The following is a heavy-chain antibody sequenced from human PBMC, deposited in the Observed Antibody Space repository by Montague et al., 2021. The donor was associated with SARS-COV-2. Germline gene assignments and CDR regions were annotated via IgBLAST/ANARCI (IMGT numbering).Heavy chain of an antibody. D-gene: IGHD5-18*01. Sequence: SETLSLTCTVSGGSISSSSYYWGWIRQPPGKGLEWIGSIYYSGSTYYNPSLKSRVTISVDTSKNQFSLKLSSVTAADTAVYYCARAGLQIWSRRWFDPWGQGTLVTVSS. CDR2: IYYSGST. CDR1: GGSISSSSYY. V-gene: IGHV4-39*01. CDR3: ARAGLQIWSRRWFDP. J-gene: IGHJ5*02.